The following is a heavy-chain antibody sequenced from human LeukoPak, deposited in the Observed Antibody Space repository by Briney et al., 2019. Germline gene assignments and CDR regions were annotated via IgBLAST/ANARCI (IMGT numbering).Heavy chain of an antibody. J-gene: IGHJ4*02. CDR2: IYSGGST. CDR3: ARSLIAVAGTIYFDY. D-gene: IGHD6-19*01. V-gene: IGHV3-66*01. Sequence: GGSLRLSCAASGFTVSSNYMSCVPQAPGKGLECVSFIYSGGSTYYADSVKCRFTISRDNSKNTLYIQMNSLRAEDTAVYYCARSLIAVAGTIYFDYWGQGTLVTVSS. CDR1: GFTVSSNY.